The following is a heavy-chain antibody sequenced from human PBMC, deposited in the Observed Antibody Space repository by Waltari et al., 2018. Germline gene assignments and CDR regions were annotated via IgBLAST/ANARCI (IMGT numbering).Heavy chain of an antibody. V-gene: IGHV1-18*01. CDR2: ISAYNGNT. CDR1: GYTFTSYG. Sequence: QVQLVQSGAEVKKPGASVKVSCKASGYTFTSYGISWVRQAPGQGLGWMGWISAYNGNTNDAQKLQGRVTMTTDTSTSTAYMELRRLGSDDTGVYDCARKVGGAKIWFDPWGQGTLVTVSS. CDR3: ARKVGGAKIWFDP. J-gene: IGHJ5*02. D-gene: IGHD1-26*01.